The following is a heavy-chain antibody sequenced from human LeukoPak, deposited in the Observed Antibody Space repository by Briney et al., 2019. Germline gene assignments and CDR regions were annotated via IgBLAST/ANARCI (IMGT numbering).Heavy chain of an antibody. CDR1: GFTFKKYW. CDR2: IKEDGSET. Sequence: GGSLRLSCAASGFTFKKYWMNWVRQVPGKGLECLANIKEDGSETYYADSVKGRFIISRDNPKNLLFLQINSLRVEDTAVYYCARETPRRGETRDGYRWGQGTLVTVSS. J-gene: IGHJ4*02. D-gene: IGHD5-24*01. CDR3: ARETPRRGETRDGYR. V-gene: IGHV3-7*01.